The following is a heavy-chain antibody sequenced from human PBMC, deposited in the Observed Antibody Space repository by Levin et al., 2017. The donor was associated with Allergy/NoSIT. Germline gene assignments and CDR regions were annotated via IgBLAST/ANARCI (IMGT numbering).Heavy chain of an antibody. CDR3: ARNRRKSMVTTLYHYYAMDV. CDR1: GGSFSGYY. Sequence: SETLSLTCAVYGGSFSGYYWSWIRQPPGKGLEWIGEINHSGSTNYNPSLKSRVTISVDTSKNQFSLELSSLTAADTAVYYCARNRRKSMVTTLYHYYAMDVWGQGTTVTVSS. D-gene: IGHD4-17*01. CDR2: INHSGST. J-gene: IGHJ6*02. V-gene: IGHV4-34*01.